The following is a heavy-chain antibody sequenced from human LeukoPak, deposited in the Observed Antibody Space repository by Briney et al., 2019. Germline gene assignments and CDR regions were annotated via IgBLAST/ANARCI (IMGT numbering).Heavy chain of an antibody. V-gene: IGHV3-30*04. CDR2: ISYDGSNK. CDR1: GFTFSSYA. J-gene: IGHJ6*02. CDR3: ARMGVGWSYGQKGFYYYGMDV. Sequence: PGGSLRLSCAASGFTFSSYAMHWVRQAPGKGLEWVAVISYDGSNKYYADSVKGRFTISRDNSKNTLYLQMNSLRAEDTAVYYCARMGVGWSYGQKGFYYYGMDVWGQGTTVTVSS. D-gene: IGHD5-18*01.